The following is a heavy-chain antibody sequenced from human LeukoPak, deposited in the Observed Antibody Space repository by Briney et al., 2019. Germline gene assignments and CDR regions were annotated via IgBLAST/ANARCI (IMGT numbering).Heavy chain of an antibody. CDR1: GGSFSGYY. CDR3: ARRTWGYDYVWGRYPQMEVYFDY. Sequence: PSETLSLTCAVYGGSFSGYYWGWIRQPPGKGLEWIGEINHSGSTNYNPSLKSRVTISVDTSKNQFSLKLSSVTAADTAVYYCARRTWGYDYVWGRYPQMEVYFDYWGQGTLVTVSS. D-gene: IGHD3-16*02. V-gene: IGHV4-34*01. CDR2: INHSGST. J-gene: IGHJ4*02.